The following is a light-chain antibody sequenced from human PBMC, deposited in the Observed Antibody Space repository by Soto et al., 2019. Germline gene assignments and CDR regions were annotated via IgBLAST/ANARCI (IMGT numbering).Light chain of an antibody. J-gene: IGKJ4*01. CDR3: QQRSNWLT. CDR1: QSVSSY. V-gene: IGKV3-11*01. CDR2: DAS. Sequence: EIVLTQPPATLSLSPGERATLSCRASQSVSSYLAWYQQKPGQAPRLLIYDASNRATGIPARFSGSGSGTVFTLTSSRLEPEDFAVYYCQQRSNWLTFGGGTKVEIK.